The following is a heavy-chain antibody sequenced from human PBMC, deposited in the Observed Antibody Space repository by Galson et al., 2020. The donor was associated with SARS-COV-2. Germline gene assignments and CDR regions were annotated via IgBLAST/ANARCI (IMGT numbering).Heavy chain of an antibody. Sequence: ASVKVSCKASGYTFTGYYMHWVRQAPGQGLEWMGWINPNSGGTNYAQKFQGRVTMTRDTSISTAYMELSRLRSDDTAVYYCARPCFTVSDWYFDLWGRGTLVTVSS. CDR1: GYTFTGYY. CDR2: INPNSGGT. J-gene: IGHJ2*01. V-gene: IGHV1-2*02. CDR3: ARPCFTVSDWYFDL. D-gene: IGHD4-4*01.